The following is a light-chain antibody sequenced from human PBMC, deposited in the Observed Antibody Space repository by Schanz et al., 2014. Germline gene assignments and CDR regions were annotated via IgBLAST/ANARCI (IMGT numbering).Light chain of an antibody. CDR1: SSDVGGYNF. CDR3: SSYGGSNFVV. J-gene: IGLJ2*01. Sequence: QSALIQPPSVSGSPGQSVTISCTGTSSDVGGYNFVSWYQQHPGKAPKLMIYEVTKRPSGVPDRFSGSKSGNTASLTVSGLQAEDEADYYCSSYGGSNFVVFGGGTKLTVL. V-gene: IGLV2-8*01. CDR2: EVT.